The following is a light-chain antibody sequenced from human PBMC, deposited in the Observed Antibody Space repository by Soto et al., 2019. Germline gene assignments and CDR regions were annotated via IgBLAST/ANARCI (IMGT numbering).Light chain of an antibody. CDR3: QSYDRSLRTYV. V-gene: IGLV1-40*01. Sequence: QSVLTQPPSVSGAPGQRVTISCSGSSSNIGAGYDVNWYRQLPGTAPKLLTYGNSDRPSGVPDRFSGSKSGTSASLAITGLQAEDEADYFCQSYDRSLRTYVFGTGTKSPS. CDR2: GNS. CDR1: SSNIGAGYD. J-gene: IGLJ1*01.